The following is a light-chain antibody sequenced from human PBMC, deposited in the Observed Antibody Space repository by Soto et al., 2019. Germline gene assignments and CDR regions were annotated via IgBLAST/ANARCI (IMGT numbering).Light chain of an antibody. CDR1: QSVSSN. CDR3: QQRSNWPPIT. Sequence: DIVMTQSPATLSVSPGERATLSCRASQSVSSNLAWYQQKPGQAPRLLIYGASTRATGIPARFSGSGSGTGFTLTISSLQSEDFAVYYCQQRSNWPPITFGQGTRLEIK. V-gene: IGKV3-15*01. CDR2: GAS. J-gene: IGKJ5*01.